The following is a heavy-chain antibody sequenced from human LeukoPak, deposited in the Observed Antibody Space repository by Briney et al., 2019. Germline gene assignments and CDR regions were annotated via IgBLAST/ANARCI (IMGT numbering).Heavy chain of an antibody. J-gene: IGHJ5*02. CDR3: ARARIAAAGWFDP. CDR1: GFTFSSYA. Sequence: GGSLRLPCAASGFTFSSYAMHWVRQAPGKGLEWVAVISYDGSNKYYADSVKGRFTISRDNSKNTLYLQMNSLRAEDTAVYYCARARIAAAGWFDPWGQGALVTVSS. D-gene: IGHD6-13*01. CDR2: ISYDGSNK. V-gene: IGHV3-30*04.